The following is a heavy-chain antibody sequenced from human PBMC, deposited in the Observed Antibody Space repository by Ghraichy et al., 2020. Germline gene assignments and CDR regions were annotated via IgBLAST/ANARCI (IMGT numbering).Heavy chain of an antibody. D-gene: IGHD2-15*01. CDR3: TSKACSGGRCPFDY. CDR2: ISTGGART. CDR1: GFAFSNYD. Sequence: SCAASGFAFSNYDMSWVRQAPGKGLEWVSGISTGGARTYYADSVRGRFTISRDDSKNILYLQMNSLQAEDTAVFYCTSKACSGGRCPFDYWGQGISVNVSS. V-gene: IGHV3-23*01. J-gene: IGHJ4*02.